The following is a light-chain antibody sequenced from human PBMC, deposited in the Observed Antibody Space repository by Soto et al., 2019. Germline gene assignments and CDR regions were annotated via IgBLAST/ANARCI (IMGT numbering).Light chain of an antibody. Sequence: EIVLTQSPGTLSLSPGERATLSCRASQSVYSSDLAWYQQKPGQAPRLLIYATSTRATGIPDRFSGSGSGTDFILSISRLEPEDFAVYLCQQYGGSPPFTFGQGTKLDIK. CDR1: QSVYSSD. CDR2: ATS. V-gene: IGKV3-20*01. J-gene: IGKJ2*01. CDR3: QQYGGSPPFT.